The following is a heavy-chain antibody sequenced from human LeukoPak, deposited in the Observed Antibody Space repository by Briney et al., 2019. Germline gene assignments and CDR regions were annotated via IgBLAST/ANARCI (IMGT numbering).Heavy chain of an antibody. V-gene: IGHV4-4*07. CDR1: GGSISYYY. CDR3: ARLVVVPAASGFDP. D-gene: IGHD2-2*01. CDR2: IYSSGST. Sequence: SGTLSLTCTVSGGSISYYYWSWIRQSAGKGLEWIGRIYSSGSTKYNPSLKSRVTMSVDTSKSQFSLILSSVTAADTAVYYCARLVVVPAASGFDPWGQGTLVTVSS. J-gene: IGHJ5*02.